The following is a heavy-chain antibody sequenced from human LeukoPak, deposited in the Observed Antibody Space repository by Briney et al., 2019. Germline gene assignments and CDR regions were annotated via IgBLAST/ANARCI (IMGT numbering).Heavy chain of an antibody. Sequence: SETLSLTCTVSGGSISSGSYYWSWIRQPPGKGLEWIGYIYYSGSTNYNPSLKSRVTISVDTSKNQFSLKLSSVTAADTAVYYCARGEIYGSGSPNWFDPWGQGTLVTVSS. J-gene: IGHJ5*02. CDR1: GGSISSGSYY. CDR3: ARGEIYGSGSPNWFDP. CDR2: IYYSGST. V-gene: IGHV4-61*01. D-gene: IGHD3-10*01.